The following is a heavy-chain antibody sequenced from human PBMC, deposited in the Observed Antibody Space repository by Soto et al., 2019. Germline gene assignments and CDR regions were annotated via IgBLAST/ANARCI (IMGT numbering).Heavy chain of an antibody. V-gene: IGHV2-5*02. CDR1: GFSLSSNGVG. Sequence: QITLRESGPALVRPTQTLTLTCTFSGFSLSSNGVGVGWIRQPPGKALEWLALIYWDDDHRYSPSLKTRLTIXKXXSKNQVVLAMTKLDPVDTATYYCAREVYYSTYFDSWGQGTLVTVSS. J-gene: IGHJ4*02. D-gene: IGHD3-10*01. CDR3: AREVYYSTYFDS. CDR2: IYWDDDH.